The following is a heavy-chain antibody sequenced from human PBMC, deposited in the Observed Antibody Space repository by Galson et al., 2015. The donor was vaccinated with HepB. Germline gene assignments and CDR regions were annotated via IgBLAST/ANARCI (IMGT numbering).Heavy chain of an antibody. CDR3: ARAGYDDVWQSYRYIDF. V-gene: IGHV1-18*01. CDR1: GYTFTRFG. J-gene: IGHJ4*02. CDR2: INGENGNT. D-gene: IGHD3-16*02. Sequence: SVKVSGKASGYTFTRFGISWVRQAPGQGLEWGAWINGENGNTNYADKVQDRVSVTTDSSTGKKYLELRNLRSDDTAGYYCARAGYDDVWQSYRYIDFWGRGTLVAVSS.